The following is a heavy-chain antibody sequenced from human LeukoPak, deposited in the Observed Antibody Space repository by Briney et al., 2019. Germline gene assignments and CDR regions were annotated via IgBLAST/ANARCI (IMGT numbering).Heavy chain of an antibody. Sequence: ASVKVSCKASGYTFTSYGINWVRQAPGQELERMGWISAYNGNTNYAQKLQGRVTMTTDTSTSTAYMELRSLRSDDTAVYYCARQTGFGWFDPWGQGTLVTVSS. CDR1: GYTFTSYG. CDR3: ARQTGFGWFDP. D-gene: IGHD3-9*01. V-gene: IGHV1-18*01. CDR2: ISAYNGNT. J-gene: IGHJ5*02.